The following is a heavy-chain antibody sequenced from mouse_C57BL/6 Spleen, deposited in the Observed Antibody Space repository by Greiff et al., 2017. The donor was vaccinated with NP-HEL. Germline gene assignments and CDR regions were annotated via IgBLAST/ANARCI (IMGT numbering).Heavy chain of an antibody. Sequence: QVHVKQPGAELVKPGASVKVSCKASGYTFTSYWMHWVKQRPGQGLEWIGRIHPSDSDTNYNQKFKGKATLTVDKSSSTAYMQLSSLTSEDSAVYYCALDEGYPFAYWGQGTLVTVSA. CDR1: GYTFTSYW. V-gene: IGHV1-74*01. D-gene: IGHD2-2*01. J-gene: IGHJ3*01. CDR2: IHPSDSDT. CDR3: ALDEGYPFAY.